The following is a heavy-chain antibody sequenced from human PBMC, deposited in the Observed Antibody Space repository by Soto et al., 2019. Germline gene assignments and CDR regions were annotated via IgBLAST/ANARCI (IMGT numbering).Heavy chain of an antibody. J-gene: IGHJ6*02. D-gene: IGHD6-13*01. CDR1: GFTFSSYW. CDR2: IKQDGSEK. Sequence: EVQLVESGGGLVQPGGSLRLSCAASGFTFSSYWMSWVRQAPVPGLEWLGNIKQDGSEKNYVDFVEGRITISRDNAENSLYLQMNSLRAEDTDVYYCARIAAAGRGWDVWGQGTTVVVSS. CDR3: ARIAAAGRGWDV. V-gene: IGHV3-7*01.